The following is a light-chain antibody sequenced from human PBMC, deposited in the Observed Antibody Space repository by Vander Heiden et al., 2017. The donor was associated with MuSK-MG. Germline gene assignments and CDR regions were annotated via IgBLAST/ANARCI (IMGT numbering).Light chain of an antibody. CDR2: DSS. J-gene: IGKJ4*01. CDR3: QQRTYWPLT. CDR1: QSVNNY. V-gene: IGKV3-11*01. Sequence: SPATLSLSPGERATLSCRASQSVNNYLAWYQQKPGQAPRLLIYDSSNRATGVPARFSGSGFGTEFTLTISSLEPEDFAIYYCQQRTYWPLTFGGGTKVEIK.